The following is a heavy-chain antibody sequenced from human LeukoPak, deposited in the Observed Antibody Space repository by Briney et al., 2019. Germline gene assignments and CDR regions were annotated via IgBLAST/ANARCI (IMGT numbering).Heavy chain of an antibody. Sequence: GGSLRLSCATSGFTFSTFWMHWVRQAPGQGLVCVSRINSDGSSTTYADSVKGRFTISRDNARNSVYLQMNSLRAEDTAVYYCARDSRGPAAYDYWGQGTLVTVSS. CDR1: GFTFSTFW. J-gene: IGHJ4*02. V-gene: IGHV3-74*01. CDR2: INSDGSST. CDR3: ARDSRGPAAYDY. D-gene: IGHD2-2*01.